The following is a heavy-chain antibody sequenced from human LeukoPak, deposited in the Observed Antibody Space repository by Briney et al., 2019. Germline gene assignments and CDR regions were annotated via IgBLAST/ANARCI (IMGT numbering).Heavy chain of an antibody. V-gene: IGHV3-15*01. Sequence: GGSLRLSCAASGFTFSNAWMSWVRQAPGKGLEWVGRIKSKTDGGTTDYAAPVKGRFTISRDDSKNTLYLQMNSLKTEDTAVYYRTTIPTDRRDSDYWGQGTLVTVSS. CDR1: GFTFSNAW. CDR2: IKSKTDGGTT. J-gene: IGHJ4*02. CDR3: TTIPTDRRDSDY. D-gene: IGHD1-26*01.